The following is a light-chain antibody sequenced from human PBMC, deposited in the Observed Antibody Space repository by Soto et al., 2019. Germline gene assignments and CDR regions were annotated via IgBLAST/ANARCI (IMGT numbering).Light chain of an antibody. CDR3: LQYDNWPRT. CDR2: GAS. CDR1: QSVSSS. J-gene: IGKJ2*01. Sequence: EIVMTQSPATLSVSPGERATLSCRASQSVSSSLAWYQQKPGQAPRLLIYGASTRATGIPARFSGSGSGTDFTLTISSLLSEDFAVYYCLQYDNWPRTFGQGTKLQIK. V-gene: IGKV3-15*01.